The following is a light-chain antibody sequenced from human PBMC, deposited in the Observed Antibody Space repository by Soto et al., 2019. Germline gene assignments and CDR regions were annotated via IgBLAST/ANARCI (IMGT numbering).Light chain of an antibody. CDR3: ATWDDRLTGVV. J-gene: IGLJ2*01. V-gene: IGLV1-47*01. CDR2: RNS. CDR1: NSNIGNNY. Sequence: QSVLTQPPSASGTPGQRVTISCSGINSNIGNNYVHWYQQFPGTAPNLLIYRNSQRPSGVPDRFSGSKSGISASLAISGLRSEDEADSFCATWDDRLTGVVFGGGTKLTVL.